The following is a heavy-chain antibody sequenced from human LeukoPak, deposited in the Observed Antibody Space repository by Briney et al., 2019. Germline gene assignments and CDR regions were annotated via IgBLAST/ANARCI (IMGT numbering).Heavy chain of an antibody. J-gene: IGHJ5*01. D-gene: IGHD3-3*01. CDR2: IYCSGTI. CDR1: GGSMSGYY. Sequence: PSETLSLTCTVSGGSMSGYYWSWIRQSPGKGLEWIAYIYCSGTINYNPYLKSRATISVDTSKNQFSLKLSSVTAADTAVYYCARGTIFGAATNWFDSWGQGTLVIVSS. CDR3: ARGTIFGAATNWFDS. V-gene: IGHV4-59*01.